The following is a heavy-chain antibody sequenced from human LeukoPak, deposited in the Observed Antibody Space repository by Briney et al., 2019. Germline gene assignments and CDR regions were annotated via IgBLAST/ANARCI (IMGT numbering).Heavy chain of an antibody. CDR3: ARWALYYNYYMDV. CDR1: GFTFSSYT. J-gene: IGHJ6*03. V-gene: IGHV3-48*01. D-gene: IGHD3-10*01. Sequence: SGGSLRLSCAASGFTFSSYTMNWVRQAPEKGLEWVSYISSSSNTIYYADSVKGRFTISRDNAKNSLYLQMNSLRAEDTAVYYCARWALYYNYYMDVWGKGTTVTVSS. CDR2: ISSSSNTI.